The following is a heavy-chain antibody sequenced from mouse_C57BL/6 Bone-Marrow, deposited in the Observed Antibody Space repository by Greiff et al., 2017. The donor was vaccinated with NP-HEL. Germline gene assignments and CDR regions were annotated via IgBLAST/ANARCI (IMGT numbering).Heavy chain of an antibody. CDR3: ARHEGGYGSSYYYYAMDY. CDR2: FYPGSGSI. Sequence: QVQLQQSGAELVKPGASVKLSCKASGYTFTEYTIHWVKQRSGQGLEWIGWFYPGSGSIKYNEKFKDKATLTADKSSSTVYMGLSRLTSDGSAVYFCARHEGGYGSSYYYYAMDYWGQGTSVTVSS. D-gene: IGHD1-1*01. V-gene: IGHV1-62-2*01. J-gene: IGHJ4*01. CDR1: GYTFTEYT.